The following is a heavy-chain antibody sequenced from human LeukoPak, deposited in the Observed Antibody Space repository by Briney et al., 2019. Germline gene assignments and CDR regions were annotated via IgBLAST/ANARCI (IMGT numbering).Heavy chain of an antibody. CDR3: ARQGSRMELPSDH. CDR1: GYSFTSYW. J-gene: IGHJ4*02. D-gene: IGHD1-26*01. V-gene: IGHV5-51*01. CDR2: IYPGDSDT. Sequence: GESLKISCKGFGYSFTSYWIGWVRQLPGTGLEWMGIIYPGDSDTRYNPSFQGQVTISADKSISTAYLQWSSLKASDTAMYYCARQGSRMELPSDHWGQGTLVTVST.